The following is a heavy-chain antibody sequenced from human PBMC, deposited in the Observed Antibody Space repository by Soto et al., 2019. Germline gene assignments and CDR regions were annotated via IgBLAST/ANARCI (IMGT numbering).Heavy chain of an antibody. V-gene: IGHV3-23*01. Sequence: PGGSLRLSCAASGFTFSSYAMSWVRQAPGKGLEWVSAISGSGGSTYYADSVKGRFTISRDNSKNTLYLQMNSLRAEDTAVYYCAKDITEYSSSSLGFYWGQGTMVTVSS. J-gene: IGHJ4*02. CDR3: AKDITEYSSSSLGFY. CDR1: GFTFSSYA. D-gene: IGHD6-6*01. CDR2: ISGSGGST.